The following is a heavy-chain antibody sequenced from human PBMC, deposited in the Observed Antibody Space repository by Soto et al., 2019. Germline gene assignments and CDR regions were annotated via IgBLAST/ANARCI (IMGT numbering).Heavy chain of an antibody. CDR2: IYYDGST. Sequence: SETLSLTCTVSGGSISSSSHYWAWIRQPPGKGLEWIGSIYYDGSTHYYPSLESRVAISADTSKNQFSLRLNSVTAADTAVYFCVGGNDWNWRYWGQGALVTVSS. V-gene: IGHV4-39*02. D-gene: IGHD1-1*01. CDR3: VGGNDWNWRY. J-gene: IGHJ4*02. CDR1: GGSISSSSHY.